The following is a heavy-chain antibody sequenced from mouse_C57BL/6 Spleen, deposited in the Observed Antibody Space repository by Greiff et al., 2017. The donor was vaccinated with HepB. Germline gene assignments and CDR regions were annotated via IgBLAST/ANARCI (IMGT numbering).Heavy chain of an antibody. CDR2: IYPGSGST. D-gene: IGHD1-1*01. CDR3: ARCGLMTTVVATYYFDY. J-gene: IGHJ2*01. Sequence: VKLQQPGAELVKPGASVKMSCKASGYTFTSYWITWVKQRPGQGLEWIGDIYPGSGSTNYNEKFKSKATLTVDTSSSTAYMQLSSLTSEDSAVYFCARCGLMTTVVATYYFDYWGQGTTLTVSS. V-gene: IGHV1-55*01. CDR1: GYTFTSYW.